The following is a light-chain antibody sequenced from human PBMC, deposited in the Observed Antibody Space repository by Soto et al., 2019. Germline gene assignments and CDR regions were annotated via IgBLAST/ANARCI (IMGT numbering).Light chain of an antibody. V-gene: IGKV3-11*01. Sequence: EIVMTQSPATVPVSPGERVTLSCRASQSVSIDLAWYQQKPGQAPRLLIYGASTRAPGIPARFSGSGSGTDFTLTISSLEPEDFAVYYCQQRSNWPITFGQGTRLEIK. CDR1: QSVSID. CDR2: GAS. J-gene: IGKJ5*01. CDR3: QQRSNWPIT.